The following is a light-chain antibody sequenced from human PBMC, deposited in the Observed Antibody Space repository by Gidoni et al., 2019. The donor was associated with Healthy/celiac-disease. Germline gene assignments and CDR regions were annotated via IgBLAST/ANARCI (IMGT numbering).Light chain of an antibody. J-gene: IGKJ4*01. CDR3: MQALQTPST. CDR2: LGS. Sequence: DIVMTRSPLSLPVTPGEPASISCSSSQSLLHSNGYNYLDWYLQKPGQSPQLLIYLGSNRASGVPDRFSGSGSGTDFTLKISRVEAEDVGVYYCMQALQTPSTFGGGTKVEIK. CDR1: QSLLHSNGYNY. V-gene: IGKV2-28*01.